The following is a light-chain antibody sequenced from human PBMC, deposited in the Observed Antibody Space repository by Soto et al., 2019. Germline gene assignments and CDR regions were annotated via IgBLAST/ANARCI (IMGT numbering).Light chain of an antibody. CDR1: QSVLYKSNNRNY. Sequence: DIVMTQSPDSLTLSPGERATINCKSSQSVLYKSNNRNYLAWYQQKAGQRPQLLFSWASTRESGVPDRFSASGSGTDFTLSINILQAEDVAVYYCQQYYDSPTFGQGTKVEIK. V-gene: IGKV4-1*01. CDR2: WAS. J-gene: IGKJ1*01. CDR3: QQYYDSPT.